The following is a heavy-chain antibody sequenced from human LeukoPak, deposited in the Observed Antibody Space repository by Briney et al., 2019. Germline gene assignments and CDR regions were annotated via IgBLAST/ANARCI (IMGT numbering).Heavy chain of an antibody. Sequence: GGSLRLSCAASGFTFENYRMHWVRQAPGKGLEWVSLITHDGSNKYYADSVKGRFTISRDTSKNTLFLQMNSLRTEDTAVYFCARDPNVGYSSSWGQGTLVTVSS. CDR3: ARDPNVGYSSS. J-gene: IGHJ4*02. CDR2: ITHDGSNK. D-gene: IGHD6-13*01. V-gene: IGHV3-30-3*01. CDR1: GFTFENYR.